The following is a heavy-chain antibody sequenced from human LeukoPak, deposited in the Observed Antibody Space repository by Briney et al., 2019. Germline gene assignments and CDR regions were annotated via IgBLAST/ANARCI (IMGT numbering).Heavy chain of an antibody. Sequence: GGSLRLSCAASGFTFSSYAMSWVRQAPGKGLEWVSGISGSGGRTYYADSVKGRFTISRDNSKNTLYLQMDSLRAEDTAVYYCTKRGAEVGETVAPGDYWGQGTLLTVSS. CDR1: GFTFSSYA. V-gene: IGHV3-23*01. CDR2: ISGSGGRT. D-gene: IGHD1-26*01. J-gene: IGHJ4*02. CDR3: TKRGAEVGETVAPGDY.